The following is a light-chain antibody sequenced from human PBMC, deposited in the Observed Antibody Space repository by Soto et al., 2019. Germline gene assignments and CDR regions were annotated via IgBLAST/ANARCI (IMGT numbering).Light chain of an antibody. Sequence: DIQMTQSPSSLSAFVGDRVTIPCRASQSISTLLNWYQQKPGQAPKLLITDAYTLRTGVSSRFSGSGSGTDFTITISSLQPEDLAIYYCQQSYSIPVTFGGGTKVEI. V-gene: IGKV1-39*01. J-gene: IGKJ4*01. CDR2: DAY. CDR3: QQSYSIPVT. CDR1: QSISTL.